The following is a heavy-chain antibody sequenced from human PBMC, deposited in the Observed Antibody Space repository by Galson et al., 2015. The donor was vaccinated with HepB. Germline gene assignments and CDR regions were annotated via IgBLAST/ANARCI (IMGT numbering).Heavy chain of an antibody. D-gene: IGHD2-8*01. Sequence: QSGAEVKKPGESLKISCKGSGYSFTSYWIGWVRQMPGKGLEWMGIIYPGDSDTRYSPSFQGQVTISADKPISTAYLQWSSLKASDTAMYYCARQMSDIVLMRRPIPHNWFDPWGQGTLVTVSS. V-gene: IGHV5-51*01. CDR2: IYPGDSDT. J-gene: IGHJ5*02. CDR3: ARQMSDIVLMRRPIPHNWFDP. CDR1: GYSFTSYW.